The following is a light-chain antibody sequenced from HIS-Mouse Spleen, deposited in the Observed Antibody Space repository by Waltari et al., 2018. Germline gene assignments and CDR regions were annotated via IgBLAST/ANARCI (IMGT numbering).Light chain of an antibody. V-gene: IGLV3-10*01. CDR1: AFPINY. CDR3: YSTDSSGNHRV. CDR2: EDS. Sequence: SYELTQPPSVSVSPGQTARITCPGDAFPINYAYSYQQKSGQAPVLVIYEDSKRPSGIPGRFSGSSSGTMATLTISGAQVEDEADYYCYSTDSSGNHRVFGGGTKLTVL. J-gene: IGLJ2*01.